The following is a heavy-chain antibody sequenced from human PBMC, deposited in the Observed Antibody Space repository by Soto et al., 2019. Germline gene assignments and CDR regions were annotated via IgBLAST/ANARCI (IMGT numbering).Heavy chain of an antibody. D-gene: IGHD4-4*01. CDR1: CRSTISNY. V-gene: IGHV4-59*01. CDR2: VFYGGT. CDR3: ASYRGALDFES. Sequence: PSETLSLTCSFSCRSTISNYWSWIRQSPDKGLEWLGYVFYGGTDYNPSLGGRVSMSVETSKSQFSLKLTSVTVADTAVYYCASYRGALDFESWGPGNLVTVSS. J-gene: IGHJ4*02.